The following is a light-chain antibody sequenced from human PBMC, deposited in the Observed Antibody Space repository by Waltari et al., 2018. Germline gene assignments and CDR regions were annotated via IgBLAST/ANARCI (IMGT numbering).Light chain of an antibody. J-gene: IGKJ2*02. CDR2: WAS. Sequence: DIVLTQSPDSLALSLGERATISYRSSQSVLSSTNSNNYLAWYQQRPGQPPTLLSYWASTRVSGVPDRFDGSGSGTDFTLTISSLQAEDLAVYYCQQYYTTPCTFGQGTRLEIK. V-gene: IGKV4-1*01. CDR3: QQYYTTPCT. CDR1: QSVLSSTNSNNY.